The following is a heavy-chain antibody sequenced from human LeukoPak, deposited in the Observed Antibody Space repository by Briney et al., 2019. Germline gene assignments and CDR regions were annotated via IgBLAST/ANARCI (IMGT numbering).Heavy chain of an antibody. Sequence: PSETLSLTCAVYGGSFSGYYWSWIRQPPGKGLEWIGEINHSGSTNYNPSLKSRVTISVDTSKNQFSLKLSSVTAADTAVYYCARQVPNYYGSGSYFPYPFYYYYYMDVWGKGTTVTISS. V-gene: IGHV4-34*01. J-gene: IGHJ6*03. CDR1: GGSFSGYY. CDR3: ARQVPNYYGSGSYFPYPFYYYYYMDV. D-gene: IGHD3-10*01. CDR2: INHSGST.